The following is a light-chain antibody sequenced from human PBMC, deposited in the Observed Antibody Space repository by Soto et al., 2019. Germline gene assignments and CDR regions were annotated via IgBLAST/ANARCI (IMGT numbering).Light chain of an antibody. V-gene: IGKV1-5*03. CDR3: HQYNDNWT. CDR1: QSISSW. J-gene: IGKJ1*01. Sequence: DIQMTQSPSTLSASVGDRVTITCRASQSISSWLACYQQKPGQAPKLLIYKASTLQSGLPSRFSCSGSGTEFPLAISILQHDDSATYYCHQYNDNWTFGQGTKV. CDR2: KAS.